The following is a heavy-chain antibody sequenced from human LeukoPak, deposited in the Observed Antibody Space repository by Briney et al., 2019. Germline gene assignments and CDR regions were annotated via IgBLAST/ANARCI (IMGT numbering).Heavy chain of an antibody. CDR1: GFTVSSNF. Sequence: QPGGSLRLSCAASGFTVSSNFMSWVRQAPGKGLEWVSGIYSGGSTYYADSVKGRFTISRHNSKNTLYLQMNSLRAEDTAVYYCARLYGTFLEWSPYFDYWGQGTLVTVSS. V-gene: IGHV3-53*04. J-gene: IGHJ4*02. D-gene: IGHD3-3*02. CDR2: IYSGGST. CDR3: ARLYGTFLEWSPYFDY.